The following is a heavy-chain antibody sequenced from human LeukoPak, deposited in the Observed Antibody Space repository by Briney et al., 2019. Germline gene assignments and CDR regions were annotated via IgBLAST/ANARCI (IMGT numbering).Heavy chain of an antibody. V-gene: IGHV3-74*01. D-gene: IGHD3-10*01. CDR1: GFTFSSYW. CDR2: INSDGSST. Sequence: GGSLRLSCAASGFTFSSYWMHWVRQAPGKGLVWVSRINSDGSSTSYADSVKGRFTISRDNAKNTLYLQMNSPRVEDTAVYFCARRNAPYGSGTYYVWGQGTLVTVSS. CDR3: ARRNAPYGSGTYYV. J-gene: IGHJ4*02.